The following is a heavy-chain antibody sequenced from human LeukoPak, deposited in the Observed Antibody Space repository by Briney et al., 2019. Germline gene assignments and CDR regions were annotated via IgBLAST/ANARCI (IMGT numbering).Heavy chain of an antibody. D-gene: IGHD1-1*01. V-gene: IGHV3-53*01. CDR1: LFTVSSNY. Sequence: GALILSCAASLFTVSSNYMSLVRHAPGKGLEGVSVIYSGGSTYYADSVKGRFTISRDNSKNTLYLQMKSLRAEDTAVYYCARDLDGSGAFDIWGQGTMVTVSS. CDR3: ARDLDGSGAFDI. J-gene: IGHJ3*02. CDR2: IYSGGST.